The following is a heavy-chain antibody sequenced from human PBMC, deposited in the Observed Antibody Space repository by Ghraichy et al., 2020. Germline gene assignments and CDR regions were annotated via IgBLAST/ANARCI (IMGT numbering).Heavy chain of an antibody. J-gene: IGHJ4*02. V-gene: IGHV1-18*01. CDR2: ISAYNGNT. CDR3: ARERRNYDILTGYYSPYGVDY. CDR1: GYTFTSYG. Sequence: ASVKVSCKASGYTFTSYGISWVRQAPGQGLEWMGWISAYNGNTNYAQKLQGRVTMTTDTSTSTAYMELRSLRSDDTAVYYCARERRNYDILTGYYSPYGVDYWGQGTLVTVSS. D-gene: IGHD3-9*01.